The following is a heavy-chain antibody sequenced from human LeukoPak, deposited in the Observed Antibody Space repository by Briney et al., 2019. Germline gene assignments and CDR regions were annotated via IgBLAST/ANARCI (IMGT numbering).Heavy chain of an antibody. CDR3: AKHATTYYDILTGYYYFDY. D-gene: IGHD3-9*01. Sequence: PGGSLRLSCAASGFTFSSYGMSWVRQAPGKGLEWVSAISGSGGSTYYADSVEGRFTISRDNSKNTLYLQMNSLRAEDTAVYYCAKHATTYYDILTGYYYFDYWGQGTLVTVSS. V-gene: IGHV3-23*01. J-gene: IGHJ4*02. CDR2: ISGSGGST. CDR1: GFTFSSYG.